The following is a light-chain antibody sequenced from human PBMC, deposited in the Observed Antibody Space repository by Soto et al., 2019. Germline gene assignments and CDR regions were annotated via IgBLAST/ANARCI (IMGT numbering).Light chain of an antibody. V-gene: IGLV4-69*01. CDR1: SGHSSCA. J-gene: IGLJ3*02. CDR2: VNRDGSH. CDR3: QTWATGIRV. Sequence: QLVLTQSPSASASLGASVKLTCTLSSGHSSCAIAWHQQQPGKGPQYLMKVNRDGSHSKGDGIPDRFSGSSSGAERYLTISSLQSEDEADYYCQTWATGIRVFGGGTKLSVL.